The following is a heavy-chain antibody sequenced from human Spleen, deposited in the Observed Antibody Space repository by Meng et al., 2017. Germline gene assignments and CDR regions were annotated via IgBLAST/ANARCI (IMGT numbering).Heavy chain of an antibody. J-gene: IGHJ6*02. D-gene: IGHD1-1*01. CDR2: ISGRGSKT. V-gene: IGHV3-23*01. CDR1: GFTFSDYY. CDR3: TKDPGDYYGMDV. Sequence: GGSLRLSCAASGFTFSDYYMNWVRQAPGKGLEWVSGISGRGSKTYYADSVKGRFIISRDNSKNTLYLQMNSLRAEDTAVYYCTKDPGDYYGMDVWGQGTTVTVSS.